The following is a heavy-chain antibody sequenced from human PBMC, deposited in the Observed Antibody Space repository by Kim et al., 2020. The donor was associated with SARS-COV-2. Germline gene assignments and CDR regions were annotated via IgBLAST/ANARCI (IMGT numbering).Heavy chain of an antibody. CDR3: ARDYYDILTGYYRD. V-gene: IGHV3-30*04. CDR2: ISYDGSNK. D-gene: IGHD3-9*01. J-gene: IGHJ4*02. CDR1: GFTFSSYA. Sequence: GSLRLSCAASGFTFSSYAMHWVRQAPGKGLEWVAVISYDGSNKYYADSVKGRFTISRDNSKNTLYLQMNSLRAEDTAVYYCARDYYDILTGYYRDWGQG.